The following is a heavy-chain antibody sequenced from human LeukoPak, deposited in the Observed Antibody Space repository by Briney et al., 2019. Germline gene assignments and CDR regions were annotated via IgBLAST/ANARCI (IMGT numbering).Heavy chain of an antibody. V-gene: IGHV4-39*01. CDR3: ARIQRGGSGSYC. D-gene: IGHD3-10*01. J-gene: IGHJ4*02. Sequence: PSETLSLTCTVSGGSISSDNYYWGWIRQPPGKGLEWIGSIYYSGTTYYNPSLKSRVTISVDTSKNQFSLKVNSVTAADTAVYYCARIQRGGSGSYCWGQGTLVTVSS. CDR2: IYYSGTT. CDR1: GGSISSDNYY.